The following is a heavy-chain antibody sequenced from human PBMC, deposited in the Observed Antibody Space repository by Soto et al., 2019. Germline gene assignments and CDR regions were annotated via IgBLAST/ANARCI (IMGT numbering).Heavy chain of an antibody. CDR3: AKARLYDNNDYHRDGFDV. CDR1: GFRFWTYS. V-gene: IGHV3-23*01. J-gene: IGHJ3*01. Sequence: EVKLLESGGGLVQPGESLRLSCAASGFRFWTYSMSWVRQAPGKGLEWVSGISGDGSATSYADSQKGRFTVSRDNSKDTLFLQMNTLRVEDTAVYYCAKARLYDNNDYHRDGFDVWGPGTAVTVS. CDR2: ISGDGSAT. D-gene: IGHD5-12*01.